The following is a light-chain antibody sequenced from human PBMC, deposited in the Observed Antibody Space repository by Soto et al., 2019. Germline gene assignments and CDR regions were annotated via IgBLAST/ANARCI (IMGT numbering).Light chain of an antibody. CDR3: QQYGGSPRIT. CDR2: GAS. V-gene: IGKV3-20*01. CDR1: ERLSSVY. Sequence: EIVLTQSPSTLSLSPGERATLACRASERLSSVYLAWYQQRPGQPPRHLIYGASNRATGIPDRFSGSGSGTDFTLIINRLEPEDVAIYYCQQYGGSPRITFGQGTRLEIK. J-gene: IGKJ5*01.